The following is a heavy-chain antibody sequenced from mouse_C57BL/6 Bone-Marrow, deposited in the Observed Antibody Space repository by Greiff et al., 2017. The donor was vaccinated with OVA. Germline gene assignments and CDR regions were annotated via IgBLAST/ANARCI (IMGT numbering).Heavy chain of an antibody. Sequence: EVHLVESGPGLVKPSQSLSLPCSVTGYSITSGYYWNWIRQFPGNKLEWMGYISYDGSNNYNPSLKNRISITRDTSKNQFFLKLKSVTTEDTATDYCARYDKGSMDYWGQGTSVTVSS. J-gene: IGHJ4*01. CDR1: GYSITSGYY. D-gene: IGHD2-12*01. V-gene: IGHV3-6*01. CDR3: ARYDKGSMDY. CDR2: ISYDGSN.